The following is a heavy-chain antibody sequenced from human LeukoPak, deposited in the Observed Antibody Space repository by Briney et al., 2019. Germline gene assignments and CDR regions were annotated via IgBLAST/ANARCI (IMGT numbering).Heavy chain of an antibody. Sequence: SETLSLTCTVSGGSISSYYWSWIRQPPGKGLEWIGYIYYSGSTNYNPSLKSRVTISVDTSKNQFSLKLSSVTAADTAVYYCARWTTVVTRYAFDIWGQGTTVTVSS. CDR2: IYYSGST. V-gene: IGHV4-59*08. J-gene: IGHJ3*02. CDR1: GGSISSYY. CDR3: ARWTTVVTRYAFDI. D-gene: IGHD4-17*01.